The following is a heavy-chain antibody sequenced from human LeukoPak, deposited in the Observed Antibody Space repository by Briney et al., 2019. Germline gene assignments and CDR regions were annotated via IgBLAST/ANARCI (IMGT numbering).Heavy chain of an antibody. V-gene: IGHV1-24*01. CDR2: FDPEDGET. CDR3: ATADGVRGVIPEFFGY. Sequence: GASVKVSCKVSGYTLTELSMHWVRQAPGKGLEWMGGFDPEDGETIYAQKFQGRVTMTEDTSTDTAYMELSSLRSEDTAVYYCATADGVRGVIPEFFGYWGQGTLVTVSS. D-gene: IGHD3-10*01. J-gene: IGHJ4*02. CDR1: GYTLTELS.